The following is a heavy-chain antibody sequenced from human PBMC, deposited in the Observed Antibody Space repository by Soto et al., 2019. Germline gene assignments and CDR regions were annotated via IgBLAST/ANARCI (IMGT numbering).Heavy chain of an antibody. CDR2: INHSGST. J-gene: IGHJ5*02. CDR3: ARGSQSEYSSSNWFDH. CDR1: GGSFSGYY. V-gene: IGHV4-34*01. Sequence: SETLSLTCAVYGGSFSGYYWSWIRQPPGKGLEWIGEINHSGSTNYNPSLKSRVTISVDTSKNQFSLKLSSVTAADTAVYYCARGSQSEYSSSNWFDHWGQGTLVTVSS. D-gene: IGHD6-6*01.